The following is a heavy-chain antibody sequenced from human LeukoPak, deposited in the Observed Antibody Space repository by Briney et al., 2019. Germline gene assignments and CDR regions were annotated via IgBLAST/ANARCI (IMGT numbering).Heavy chain of an antibody. D-gene: IGHD5-18*01. CDR3: TTPQLWLRGALGY. V-gene: IGHV3-15*01. J-gene: IGHJ4*02. Sequence: GRSLRLSGGGSGFIFSNAWLSWVRQAPGKGLEWVGRIKTETDGGTVDFAAPVKGRFAISRDDSKDTLYLEMNSLKTEDTAVYYCTTPQLWLRGALGYWGQGILVTVT. CDR1: GFIFSNAW. CDR2: IKTETDGGTV.